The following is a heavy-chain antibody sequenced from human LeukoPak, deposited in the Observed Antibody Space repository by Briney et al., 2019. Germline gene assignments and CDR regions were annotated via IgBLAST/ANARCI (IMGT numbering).Heavy chain of an antibody. CDR2: INPKSGDT. CDR1: GYTFTDYY. J-gene: IGHJ4*02. CDR3: LRYCSSISCSS. Sequence: ASVKVSCKACGYTFTDYYIHWVRQAPGQGLEWMGWINPKSGDTNYAQKFQGRVTMTRDTSIGTAYVEVRRLVSDDTAVYYCLRYCSSISCSSWGQGTLVTVSS. D-gene: IGHD2-2*01. V-gene: IGHV1-2*02.